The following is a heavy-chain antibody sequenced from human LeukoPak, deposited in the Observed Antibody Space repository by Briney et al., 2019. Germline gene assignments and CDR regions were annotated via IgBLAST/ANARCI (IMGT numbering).Heavy chain of an antibody. CDR2: ISSSSYI. Sequence: GGSLRLSCAASGFTFSSYSMNWVRQAPGKGLEWVSSISSSSYIYYADSVKGRFTISRDNAKNSLYLQMNSLRAEDTAVYYCATGGPYSSSWPRSYWGQGTLVTVSS. CDR1: GFTFSSYS. V-gene: IGHV3-21*01. CDR3: ATGGPYSSSWPRSY. D-gene: IGHD6-13*01. J-gene: IGHJ4*02.